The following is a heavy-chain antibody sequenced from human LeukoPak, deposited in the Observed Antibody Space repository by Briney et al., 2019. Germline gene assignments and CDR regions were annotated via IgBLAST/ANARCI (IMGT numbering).Heavy chain of an antibody. J-gene: IGHJ4*02. V-gene: IGHV4-59*08. D-gene: IGHD6-6*01. CDR3: ARHGVYSSSSYFDY. Sequence: PSETLSLTCSVSGASISTLYWSWIRQPPGKGLKWIGYVYYTGSTNYNPSLKSRVTIFPDTTKNQFSLRLTPVTAADTAVYYCARHGVYSSSSYFDYLGQGTLVTVSS. CDR2: VYYTGST. CDR1: GASISTLY.